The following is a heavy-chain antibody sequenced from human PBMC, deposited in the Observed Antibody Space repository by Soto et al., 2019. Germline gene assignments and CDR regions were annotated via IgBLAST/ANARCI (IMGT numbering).Heavy chain of an antibody. D-gene: IGHD3-9*01. CDR2: IRGSGGST. V-gene: IGHV3-23*01. J-gene: IGHJ4*02. CDR3: AKADILTETLDY. Sequence: GGSLRLSCAASGFTFSSYAMSWVRQAPGKGLEWVSAIRGSGGSTYYADSVKGRFTISRDNSKNTLYLQMNSLRAEDTAVYYCAKADILTETLDYWGQGTLVTVSS. CDR1: GFTFSSYA.